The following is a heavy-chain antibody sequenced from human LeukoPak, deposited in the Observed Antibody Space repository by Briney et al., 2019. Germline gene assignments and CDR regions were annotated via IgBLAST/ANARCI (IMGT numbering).Heavy chain of an antibody. Sequence: TSETLSLTCTVSGGSISSSSYYWGWIRQPPGKGLEWIGSIYYSGSTYYNPSLKSRVTISVDTSKNQFSLKLSSVTAADTAVYYCARQPAVTTRDAFDIWGQGTMVTVSS. D-gene: IGHD4-17*01. CDR3: ARQPAVTTRDAFDI. J-gene: IGHJ3*02. CDR1: GGSISSSSYY. CDR2: IYYSGST. V-gene: IGHV4-39*01.